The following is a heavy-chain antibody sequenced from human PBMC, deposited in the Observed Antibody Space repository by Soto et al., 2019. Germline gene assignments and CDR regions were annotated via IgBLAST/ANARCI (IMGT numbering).Heavy chain of an antibody. J-gene: IGHJ4*02. CDR1: GFTFSSYW. CDR2: IHFDGSTT. V-gene: IGHV3-74*01. Sequence: EVQLVESGGGLVQPGGSLRLSFAASGFTFSSYWMHWVRQVPGKGLVWVSRIHFDGSTTHYADSVKGRCTISRDNAKNTLSLQMNSLRAEDTAVYYCARDAYISGYYQFDYWGQGTLVTVSS. D-gene: IGHD6-19*01. CDR3: ARDAYISGYYQFDY.